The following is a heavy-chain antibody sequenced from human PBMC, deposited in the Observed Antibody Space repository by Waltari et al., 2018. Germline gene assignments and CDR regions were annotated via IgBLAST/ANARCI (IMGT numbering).Heavy chain of an antibody. D-gene: IGHD4-17*01. V-gene: IGHV3-33*01. CDR2: IWYDGSNK. CDR1: GFTFSSYG. CDR3: ARDTYGGNSGIDY. Sequence: QVQLVESGGGVVQPGRSLRLSCAASGFTFSSYGMHWVRQAPGKGLEWVAVIWYDGSNKYYADSVKGRFTISRDNSKNTLYLQMNSLRAEDTAVYYCARDTYGGNSGIDYWGQGTLVTVSS. J-gene: IGHJ4*02.